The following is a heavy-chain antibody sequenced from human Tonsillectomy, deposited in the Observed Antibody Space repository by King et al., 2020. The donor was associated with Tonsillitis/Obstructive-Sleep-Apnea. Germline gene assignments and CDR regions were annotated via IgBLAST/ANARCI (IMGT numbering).Heavy chain of an antibody. V-gene: IGHV4-59*08. CDR1: GGSISSYY. Sequence: QLQESGPGLVKPSETLSLTCTVSGGSISSYYWSWIRQPPGKGLEWITYIYYSGSTNYNPSLKSRVTISLDTSKNQFSLKLSSVTAADTAVYYCARPMPAVKDSHAFDIWGQGTMVTVSS. CDR2: IYYSGST. CDR3: ARPMPAVKDSHAFDI. J-gene: IGHJ3*02. D-gene: IGHD2-2*01.